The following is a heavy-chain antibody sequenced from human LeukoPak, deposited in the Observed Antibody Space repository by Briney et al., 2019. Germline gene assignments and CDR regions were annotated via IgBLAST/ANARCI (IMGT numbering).Heavy chain of an antibody. CDR3: AGGPAFTGRHYY. V-gene: IGHV3-30*04. D-gene: IGHD7-27*01. J-gene: IGHJ4*02. CDR2: ISTDGKNE. CDR1: GFTFSNYA. Sequence: PGGSLRLSCAASGFTFSNYAMHWVRQAPGKGLEWVAVISTDGKNEYYADSVKGRFTISRDNSRNTLYLQMNSLRAADTAVFYCAGGPAFTGRHYYWGQGTLVTVSS.